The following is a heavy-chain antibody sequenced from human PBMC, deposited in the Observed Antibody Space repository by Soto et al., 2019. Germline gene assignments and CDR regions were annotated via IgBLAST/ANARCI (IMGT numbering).Heavy chain of an antibody. V-gene: IGHV3-30*18. CDR2: ISYDGSNK. Sequence: QVQLVESGGGVVQPGRSLRLSCAASGFTFSSYGMHWVRQAPGKGLEWVAVISYDGSNKYYADSVKGRFTISRDNSKNTLYLQMNSLRAEDTAVYYCAKVTRPARYYFDYWGQGTLVTVSS. CDR1: GFTFSSYG. CDR3: AKVTRPARYYFDY. J-gene: IGHJ4*02. D-gene: IGHD2-2*01.